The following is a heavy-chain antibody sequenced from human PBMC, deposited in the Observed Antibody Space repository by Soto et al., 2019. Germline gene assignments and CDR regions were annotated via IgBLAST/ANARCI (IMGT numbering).Heavy chain of an antibody. CDR3: APGLTDGEGFAYYYRMDA. J-gene: IGHJ6*02. CDR2: ITHSGGT. V-gene: IGHV4-4*02. CDR1: RGSISSRSY. D-gene: IGHD3-3*01. Sequence: SETLSLPCAVSRGSISSRSYCRWVRQPPGKGLEWIGEITHSGGTSYNPSLKSRVTVSLDKYENQFSLQLRSVTAADTPLYYRAPGLTDGEGFAYYYRMDARGQRTTVTVSS.